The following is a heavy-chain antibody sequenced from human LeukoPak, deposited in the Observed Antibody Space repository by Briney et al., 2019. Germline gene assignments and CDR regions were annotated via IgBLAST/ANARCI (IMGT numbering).Heavy chain of an antibody. V-gene: IGHV4-4*09. CDR2: IYNGGNT. J-gene: IGHJ4*02. Sequence: SETLSLTCTVSGVSINTYYASWIRQAPGKGLEFIGFIYNGGNTNYNPSLKSRATISVDTFNNQFSLRLTSVTAADTAMYYCAAGPWELDFWGQGTLVTVSS. CDR3: AAGPWELDF. CDR1: GVSINTYY. D-gene: IGHD1-26*01.